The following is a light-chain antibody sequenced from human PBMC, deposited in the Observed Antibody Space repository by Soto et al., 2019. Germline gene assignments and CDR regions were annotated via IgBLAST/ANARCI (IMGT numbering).Light chain of an antibody. Sequence: QSALTQPASVSGSPGQSITISCTGTSSDVGGYNYVSWYQQHPGKAPKLMIYDVSNRPSGVSNRLSGSKSGNTASLTISGLQAEDEADYYCSSYTSSSTLYGFGTGTKLTVI. J-gene: IGLJ1*01. CDR2: DVS. CDR1: SSDVGGYNY. CDR3: SSYTSSSTLYG. V-gene: IGLV2-14*01.